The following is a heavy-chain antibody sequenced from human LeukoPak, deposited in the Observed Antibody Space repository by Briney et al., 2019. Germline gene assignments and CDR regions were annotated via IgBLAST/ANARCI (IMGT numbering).Heavy chain of an antibody. J-gene: IGHJ5*02. D-gene: IGHD6-6*01. Sequence: GGSLRLSCAASGFTFSSYGMHWVRQAPGKGLEWVAFMRYDGSNKYYADSVKGRFTISRDNSKNTLYLQMNSLRAEDTAVYYCAKDLVAARLDYWFDPWGQGTLVTVSS. CDR3: AKDLVAARLDYWFDP. CDR2: MRYDGSNK. CDR1: GFTFSSYG. V-gene: IGHV3-30*02.